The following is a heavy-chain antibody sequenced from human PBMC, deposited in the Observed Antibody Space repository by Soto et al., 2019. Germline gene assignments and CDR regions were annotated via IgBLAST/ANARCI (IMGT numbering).Heavy chain of an antibody. D-gene: IGHD3-3*01. Sequence: GGSLRLSCAASGFTFSSYWMHWVRQAPGKGLVWVSRINSDGSSTSYADSVKGRFTISRDNAKNTLYLQMNSLRAEDKAVYYCATTIPTYYYYYGMDVWGQGTTVTVSS. V-gene: IGHV3-74*01. CDR2: INSDGSST. CDR1: GFTFSSYW. CDR3: ATTIPTYYYYYGMDV. J-gene: IGHJ6*02.